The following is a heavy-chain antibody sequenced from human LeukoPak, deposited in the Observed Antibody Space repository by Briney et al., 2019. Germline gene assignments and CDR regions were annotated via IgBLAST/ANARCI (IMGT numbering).Heavy chain of an antibody. V-gene: IGHV4-34*01. D-gene: IGHD1-26*01. Sequence: PSETLSLTCAVYGGSFSGYYWSWIRQPPGKGLEWIGEINHSGSTNYNPSLKSRVTISVDTSKNQFSLKLSSVTAADTAVYYCARASWEEGARPTYYFDYWGQGTLVTVSS. CDR2: INHSGST. CDR1: GGSFSGYY. J-gene: IGHJ4*02. CDR3: ARASWEEGARPTYYFDY.